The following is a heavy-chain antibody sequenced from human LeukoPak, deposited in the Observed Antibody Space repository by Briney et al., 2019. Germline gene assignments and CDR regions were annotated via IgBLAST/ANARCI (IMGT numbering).Heavy chain of an antibody. J-gene: IGHJ4*02. CDR1: GVSITSGNYY. CDR3: ASLWGASGNYYFSG. V-gene: IGHV4-61*09. Sequence: PSETLSLTCTVSGVSITSGNYYWNWIRQPAGKGLEWIGHFYPTGTNYNPSLNIRVTISADTSKNRVSLQVTSVTAADTAVYYCASLWGASGNYYFSGWGQGALVTVSS. D-gene: IGHD3-22*01. CDR2: FYPTGT.